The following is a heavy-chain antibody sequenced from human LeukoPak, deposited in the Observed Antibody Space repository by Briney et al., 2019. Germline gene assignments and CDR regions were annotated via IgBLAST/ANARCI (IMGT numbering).Heavy chain of an antibody. V-gene: IGHV3-53*01. CDR3: ARDLSSAAGGLDY. Sequence: PGGSLRLSCAASGLTVSSNYMSWVRQAPGKGLGWVSVIYSGGSTYYADSVKGRFTISRDNSKNTLYLQMNSLRAEDTAVYYCARDLSSAAGGLDYWGQGTLVTVSS. CDR2: IYSGGST. J-gene: IGHJ4*02. CDR1: GLTVSSNY. D-gene: IGHD6-13*01.